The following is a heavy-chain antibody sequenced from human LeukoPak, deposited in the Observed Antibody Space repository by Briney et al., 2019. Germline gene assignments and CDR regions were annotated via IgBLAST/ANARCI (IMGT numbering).Heavy chain of an antibody. CDR1: GFTFSGYW. D-gene: IGHD3-22*01. Sequence: GGSLRLSCAASGFTFSGYWMYWVRQAPGKGLVWVSRINSDGSSTSYADSVKGRFTISRDNAKNTLYLQMNSLRAEDTAVYYCARGVWDYYDSSGYAPVDYWGQGTLVTVSS. V-gene: IGHV3-74*01. CDR2: INSDGSST. J-gene: IGHJ4*02. CDR3: ARGVWDYYDSSGYAPVDY.